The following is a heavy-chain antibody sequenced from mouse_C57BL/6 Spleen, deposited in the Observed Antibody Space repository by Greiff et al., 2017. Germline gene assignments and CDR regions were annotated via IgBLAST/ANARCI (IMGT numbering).Heavy chain of an antibody. D-gene: IGHD4-1*01. CDR2: ISDGGSYT. CDR1: GFTFSSYA. V-gene: IGHV5-4*01. J-gene: IGHJ2*01. Sequence: EVKVVESGGGLVKPGGSLKLSCAASGFTFSSYAMSWVRQTPEKRLEWVATISDGGSYTYYPDNVKGRFTISRDKAKNNLYLQMSNLKSEDTDMYDCARETGDYCDYWGEGTTLTVSS. CDR3: ARETGDYCDY.